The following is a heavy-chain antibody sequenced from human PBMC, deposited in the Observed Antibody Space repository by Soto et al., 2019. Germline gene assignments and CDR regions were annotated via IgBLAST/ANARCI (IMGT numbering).Heavy chain of an antibody. CDR3: ARSSLRSFDWLSYYYYYMDV. D-gene: IGHD3-9*01. Sequence: QITLKESGPTLVKPTQTLTLTCTFSGFSLSTSGVGVGWIRQPPVKALEWLALIYWDDDKRYSPSLKSRLTISKDTSKNQVVLTMTNMDPVDTATYYCARSSLRSFDWLSYYYYYMDVWGKGTTVTVSS. V-gene: IGHV2-5*02. CDR1: GFSLSTSGVG. CDR2: IYWDDDK. J-gene: IGHJ6*03.